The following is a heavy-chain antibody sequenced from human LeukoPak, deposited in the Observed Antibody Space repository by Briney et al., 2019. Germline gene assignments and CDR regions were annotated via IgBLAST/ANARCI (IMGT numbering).Heavy chain of an antibody. CDR3: ARDGQLVPFDY. J-gene: IGHJ4*02. CDR1: GGSISSSSYY. Sequence: SETLSLTCTVSGGSISSSSYYWGWIRQPPGKGLEWIGSIYYSGSTYYNPSLKSRVTISVDTSKNQFSLKLSSVTAADTAVYYCARDGQLVPFDYWGQGTLVTVSS. CDR2: IYYSGST. V-gene: IGHV4-39*07. D-gene: IGHD6-6*01.